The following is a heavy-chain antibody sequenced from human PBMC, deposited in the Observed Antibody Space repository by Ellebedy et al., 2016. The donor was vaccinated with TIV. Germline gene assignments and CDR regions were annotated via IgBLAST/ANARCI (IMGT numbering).Heavy chain of an antibody. Sequence: GGSLRLSXAVSGFTFSNYAMHWVRQAPGKGLEWVAIISFDGNNKYYAGSVRGRFTISRDNSKNTLYLQMNSLRAEDTALYYCARDQSGDIAVAGTKGWYYDYWGQGTLVTVSS. CDR1: GFTFSNYA. CDR2: ISFDGNNK. CDR3: ARDQSGDIAVAGTKGWYYDY. V-gene: IGHV3-30-3*01. J-gene: IGHJ4*02. D-gene: IGHD6-19*01.